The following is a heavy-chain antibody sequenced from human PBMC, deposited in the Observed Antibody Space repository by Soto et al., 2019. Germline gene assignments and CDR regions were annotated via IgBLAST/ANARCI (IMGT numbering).Heavy chain of an antibody. CDR1: GRSINSYY. V-gene: IGHV4-59*01. CDR3: ARTYDSNGYANEFDS. D-gene: IGHD3-22*01. CDR2: IYDSGIT. J-gene: IGHJ4*02. Sequence: QVQLQESGPGLVKPSETLSLTCNVSGRSINSYYWSWVRQPPGKGLEWIGYIYDSGITSYNPSLKSRVTMSADTSKNQFSLKRTSVTGADTAVYYCARTYDSNGYANEFDSWGQGILVTVSS.